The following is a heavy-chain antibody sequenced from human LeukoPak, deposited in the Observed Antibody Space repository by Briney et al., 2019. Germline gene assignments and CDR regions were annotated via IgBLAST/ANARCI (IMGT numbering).Heavy chain of an antibody. CDR1: GFTFSRYW. Sequence: PGGSLRLSCAASGFTFSRYWMHWVRQVPGKGLVWVSRVNPDGSSITYADSVKGRFTSSRDNAKNTLYLQMNRLRVEDTAVYYCGRGGSYGDYRGQGILVTVSS. V-gene: IGHV3-74*01. CDR3: GRGGSYGDY. J-gene: IGHJ4*02. CDR2: VNPDGSSI. D-gene: IGHD3-16*01.